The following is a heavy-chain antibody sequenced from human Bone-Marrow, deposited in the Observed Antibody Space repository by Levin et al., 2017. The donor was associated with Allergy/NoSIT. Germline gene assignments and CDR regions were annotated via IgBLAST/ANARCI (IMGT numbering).Heavy chain of an antibody. D-gene: IGHD3-10*01. Sequence: PGESLKISCAASGFTFSSYWMSWVRQAPGKGLEWVANIKQDGGENNYVDSVKGRFTISRDNAKSSLYLQMNSLRAEDTAVYYCARGSGSYYVHWGQGTLVTVSS. J-gene: IGHJ4*02. CDR3: ARGSGSYYVH. CDR2: IKQDGGEN. V-gene: IGHV3-7*04. CDR1: GFTFSSYW.